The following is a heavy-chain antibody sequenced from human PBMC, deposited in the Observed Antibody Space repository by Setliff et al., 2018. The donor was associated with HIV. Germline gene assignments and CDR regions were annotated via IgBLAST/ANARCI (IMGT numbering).Heavy chain of an antibody. Sequence: PSETLSLTCTVSGGSISSGGYYWSWIRQHPGKGQEWIGYIYHSGITYYNPSLKSRVTISLDTSKNQFSLKLSSVTAADTAVYYCARGIAAAEGYFDYWGQGTLVTVSS. CDR1: GGSISSGGYY. CDR2: IYHSGIT. V-gene: IGHV4-31*03. J-gene: IGHJ4*02. D-gene: IGHD6-13*01. CDR3: ARGIAAAEGYFDY.